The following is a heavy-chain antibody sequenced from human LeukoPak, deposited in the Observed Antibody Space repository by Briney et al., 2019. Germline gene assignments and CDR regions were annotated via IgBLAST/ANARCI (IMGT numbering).Heavy chain of an antibody. J-gene: IGHJ4*02. Sequence: GGSLRLSCAASGFTFSSYGRHWVRQAPGKGLQWVSLISYDGSNKYYADSVKGRFTISRDNSKNTPYLQMNSLRAEDTAVYYCAKVGLTVTTILDYFDYWGQGTLVTVSS. D-gene: IGHD4-11*01. CDR1: GFTFSSYG. CDR3: AKVGLTVTTILDYFDY. CDR2: ISYDGSNK. V-gene: IGHV3-30*18.